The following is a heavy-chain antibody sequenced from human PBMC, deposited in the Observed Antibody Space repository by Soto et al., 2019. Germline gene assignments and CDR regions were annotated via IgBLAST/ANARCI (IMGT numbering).Heavy chain of an antibody. CDR1: GFTFSSYG. CDR3: AKGDIQQWLAVGS. V-gene: IGHV3-30*18. CDR2: ISYEGSNK. J-gene: IGHJ5*02. D-gene: IGHD5-18*01. Sequence: QVQLVESGGGVVQPGRSLRLSCAASGFTFSSYGMHRVRQAPGKGLEWAAVISYEGSNKNYADSVKGRFTISRDNSKNTLYLQMTSQRAADTAVYYCAKGDIQQWLAVGSWGKGTLVTVAS.